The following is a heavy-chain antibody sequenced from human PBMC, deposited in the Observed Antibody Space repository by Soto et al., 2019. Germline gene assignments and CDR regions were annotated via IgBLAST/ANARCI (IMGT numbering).Heavy chain of an antibody. V-gene: IGHV3-43*01. CDR1: GFTFDDYT. Sequence: LRLSCAASGFTFDDYTMHWVRQAPGKGLEWVSLISWDGGSTYYADSVKGRFTISRDNSKNSLYLQMNSLRTEDTALYYCAKAQGLDSSGYYYLDYWGQGTLVTVSS. J-gene: IGHJ4*02. CDR3: AKAQGLDSSGYYYLDY. CDR2: ISWDGGST. D-gene: IGHD3-22*01.